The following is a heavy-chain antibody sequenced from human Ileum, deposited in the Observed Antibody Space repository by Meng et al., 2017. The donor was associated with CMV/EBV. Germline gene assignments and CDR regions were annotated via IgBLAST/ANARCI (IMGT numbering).Heavy chain of an antibody. CDR1: GGSYSLDCC. CDR2: RHARGTT. Sequence: LPLGFSGGSYSLDCCRSWFQQSPGKGLKWLGERHARGTTTNNPALKSRLIISLDESKTEFSLKLTSVTAADTAVYYCARNGAYSLDSWSQGSLVTVSS. J-gene: IGHJ4*02. D-gene: IGHD4/OR15-4a*01. CDR3: ARNGAYSLDS. V-gene: IGHV4-4*02.